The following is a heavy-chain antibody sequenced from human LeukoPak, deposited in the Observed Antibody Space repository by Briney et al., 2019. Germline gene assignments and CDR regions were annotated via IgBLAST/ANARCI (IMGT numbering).Heavy chain of an antibody. Sequence: PGGSLRLSCAACGFTFSSYGMQWVRQAPGKGREGVAFIRYDGSNKYYADSVKGRFTIARDNSKNTLDLQMNSLRAEDTAVYYCAKDPRRAAMVAGLFDYWGQGTLVTVSS. D-gene: IGHD5-18*01. J-gene: IGHJ4*02. CDR1: GFTFSSYG. V-gene: IGHV3-30*02. CDR2: IRYDGSNK. CDR3: AKDPRRAAMVAGLFDY.